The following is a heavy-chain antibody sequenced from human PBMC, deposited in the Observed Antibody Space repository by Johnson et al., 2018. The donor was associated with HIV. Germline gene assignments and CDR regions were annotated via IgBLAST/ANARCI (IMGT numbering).Heavy chain of an antibody. D-gene: IGHD2-15*01. CDR3: TTEEGYCSGGSCYVDAFDI. V-gene: IGHV3-15*01. J-gene: IGHJ3*02. CDR1: GFTFSNAW. CDR2: IKSKTDGGTT. Sequence: VRLVESGGGLVKPGGSLRLSCAASGFTFSNAWMSWVRQAPGKGLEWVGRIKSKTDGGTTDYAAPVKGRFTISRDDSKNTLYLQMNSLKTEDTAVYYCTTEEGYCSGGSCYVDAFDIWGQGTMVTVSS.